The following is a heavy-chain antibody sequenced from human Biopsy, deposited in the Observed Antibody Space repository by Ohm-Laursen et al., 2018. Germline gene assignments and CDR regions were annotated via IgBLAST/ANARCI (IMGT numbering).Heavy chain of an antibody. Sequence: GASVKVSCKASGGSTSSYAIGWVRQAPGQGLEWLGGNIPILGTGNYAQKFQDRVTVAADTSTSTATMELRSLRSDDTAVYYCATKLTGYFHHWGQGTLVIVSS. CDR1: GGSTSSYA. CDR2: NIPILGTG. V-gene: IGHV1-69*06. J-gene: IGHJ1*01. CDR3: ATKLTGYFHH. D-gene: IGHD3-9*01.